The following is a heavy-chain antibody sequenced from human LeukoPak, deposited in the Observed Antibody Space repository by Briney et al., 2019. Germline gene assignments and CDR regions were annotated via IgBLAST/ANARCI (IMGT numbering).Heavy chain of an antibody. CDR3: TRSGVTGNWFGP. CDR2: INSDGSST. J-gene: IGHJ5*02. D-gene: IGHD7-27*01. V-gene: IGHV3-74*01. Sequence: GGSLRLSCAASGITFSSDWMHWARQAPGKGLVWVSRINSDGSSTIYADFVKGRFTISRDNAKNTLYLQMNSLRAEDTAVYYCTRSGVTGNWFGPWGQGTLVTVSS. CDR1: GITFSSDW.